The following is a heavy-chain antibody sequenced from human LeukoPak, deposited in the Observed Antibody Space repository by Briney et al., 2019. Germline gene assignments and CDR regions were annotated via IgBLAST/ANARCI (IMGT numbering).Heavy chain of an antibody. CDR1: GFTFSSYE. CDR2: ITYDGSNK. CDR3: ARDRGWAFDI. J-gene: IGHJ3*02. V-gene: IGHV3-30-3*01. Sequence: GGSLRLSCAASGFTFSSYEMNWVRQAPGKGLEWVAVITYDGSNKHYADSVKGRLTISRDNSKNTMYLQMNRLRIEDTAVYYCARDRGWAFDIWGQGTMVTVSS.